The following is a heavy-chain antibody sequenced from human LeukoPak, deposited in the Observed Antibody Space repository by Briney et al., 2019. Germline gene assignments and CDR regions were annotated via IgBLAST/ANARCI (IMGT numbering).Heavy chain of an antibody. J-gene: IGHJ5*02. CDR3: AKHASWFDP. CDR1: GGSINFYY. Sequence: PSETLSLTCTVSGGSINFYYWHWMRQPPGKGLEWIGHTFYSGNVKYNPSLKSRVTMSIDLSKNQFSLNLTSVTAADTAIYYCAKHASWFDPWGQGTLVTVSS. V-gene: IGHV4-59*08. CDR2: TFYSGNV.